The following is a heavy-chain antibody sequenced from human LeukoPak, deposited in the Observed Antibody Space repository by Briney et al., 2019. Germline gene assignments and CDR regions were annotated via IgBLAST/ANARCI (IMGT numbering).Heavy chain of an antibody. Sequence: SVKVSCKASGGTFSSYDSSWVRQAPGQGLEWMGRIIPIFGTANYAQKFQGRVTITTDESTSTAYMELSSLRSEDTAVYYCARERDYGDPRDWGQGTLVTVSS. D-gene: IGHD4-17*01. V-gene: IGHV1-69*05. CDR1: GGTFSSYD. CDR2: IIPIFGTA. CDR3: ARERDYGDPRD. J-gene: IGHJ4*02.